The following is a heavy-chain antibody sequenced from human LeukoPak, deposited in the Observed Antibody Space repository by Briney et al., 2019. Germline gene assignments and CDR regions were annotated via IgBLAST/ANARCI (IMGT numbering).Heavy chain of an antibody. D-gene: IGHD4-17*01. CDR3: ARGYGDNWFDP. CDR2: IYHSGST. J-gene: IGHJ5*02. CDR1: GGSISSGGYS. V-gene: IGHV4-30-2*01. Sequence: SGTLSLTCAVSGGSISSGGYSWSWIRQPPGKGLEWIGYIYHSGSTYYNPSLKSRVTISVDRSKNQFSLKLSSVTAADTAVYYCARGYGDNWFDPWGQGTLVTVSS.